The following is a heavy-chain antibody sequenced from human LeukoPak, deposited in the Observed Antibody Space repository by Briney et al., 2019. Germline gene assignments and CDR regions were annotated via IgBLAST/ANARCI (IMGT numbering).Heavy chain of an antibody. V-gene: IGHV3-23*01. Sequence: GGSLRLSCGASEFTFSRYAMSWVRQAPGEGLEWVSGISGTNGNTYYADSVKGRFTISRDNSKNTVYLQMNSLRAEDTALYYCAKDWEAVSGTPTAIDYWGRGTLVTVSS. J-gene: IGHJ4*02. CDR1: EFTFSRYA. D-gene: IGHD6-19*01. CDR3: AKDWEAVSGTPTAIDY. CDR2: ISGTNGNT.